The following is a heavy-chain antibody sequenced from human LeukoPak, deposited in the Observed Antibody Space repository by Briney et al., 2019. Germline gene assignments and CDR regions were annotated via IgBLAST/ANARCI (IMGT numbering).Heavy chain of an antibody. CDR1: GFTFYDYA. CDR3: ARDDSTSWYQEF. J-gene: IGHJ4*02. V-gene: IGHV3-69-1*02. Sequence: GGSLRLSCAASGFTFYDYAMHWVRQAPGKGLGWVAYIKSNIYYADSVKGRFTISRDNAQNLVYLQMNSLTTEDTAVYYCARDDSTSWYQEFWGQGTLVTVSS. CDR2: IKSNI. D-gene: IGHD6-13*01.